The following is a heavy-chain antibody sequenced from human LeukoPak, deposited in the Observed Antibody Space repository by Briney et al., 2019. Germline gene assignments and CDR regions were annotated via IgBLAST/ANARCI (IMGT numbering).Heavy chain of an antibody. J-gene: IGHJ4*02. CDR1: GYIFTSFS. Sequence: ASVKVSCKASGYIFTSFSITWVRQAPGQGLEWMGWISAYNGNTNYAQKLQGRVTMTTDTSTSTAYMELRSLRSDDTAVYYCARVGAAAGPDYWGQGTLVTVSS. V-gene: IGHV1-18*01. D-gene: IGHD6-13*01. CDR2: ISAYNGNT. CDR3: ARVGAAAGPDY.